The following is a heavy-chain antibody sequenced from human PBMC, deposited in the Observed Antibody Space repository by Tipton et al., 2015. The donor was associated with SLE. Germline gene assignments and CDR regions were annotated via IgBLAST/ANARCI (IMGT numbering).Heavy chain of an antibody. CDR1: GDSIISDY. CDR2: VYDSGST. CDR3: ARDRRGLNVDYFYYGMDV. V-gene: IGHV4-59*01. Sequence: TLSLTCTVSGDSIISDYWSWIRQPPGKGLEWIGFVYDSGSTSPSLKSRVTISADTSKNQFSLKLSSVTPADTGVYYCARDRRGLNVDYFYYGMDVWGQGTTVTVSS. D-gene: IGHD3/OR15-3a*01. J-gene: IGHJ6*02.